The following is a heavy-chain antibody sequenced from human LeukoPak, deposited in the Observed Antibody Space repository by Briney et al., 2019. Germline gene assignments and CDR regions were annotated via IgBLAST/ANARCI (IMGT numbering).Heavy chain of an antibody. Sequence: SETLSLTCTVSGVSISSGSYYWSWLRQPAGKGLEWIGRIYTSGSTNYNPSLKSRVTISVDTSKNQFSLKLSSVTAADTAVYYCAGAMVRGGKNAFDIWGQGTMVTVSS. CDR3: AGAMVRGGKNAFDI. CDR1: GVSISSGSYY. CDR2: IYTSGST. D-gene: IGHD3-10*01. V-gene: IGHV4-61*02. J-gene: IGHJ3*02.